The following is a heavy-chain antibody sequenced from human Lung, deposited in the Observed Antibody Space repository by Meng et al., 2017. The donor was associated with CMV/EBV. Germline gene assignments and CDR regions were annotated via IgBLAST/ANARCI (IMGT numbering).Heavy chain of an antibody. J-gene: IGHJ4*02. CDR1: GFIFSDYI. D-gene: IGHD6-6*01. CDR3: AKALNSGRPNS. V-gene: IGHV3-23*01. CDR2: ISENGGSP. Sequence: GPSLRLXCAASGFIFSDYIMSWVRQAPGRGLEWVSAISENGGSPYYADSVKGRFTISRDNSKNTVSLQMDSLRVEDTATYYCAKALNSGRPNSWGQGTLVXVSS.